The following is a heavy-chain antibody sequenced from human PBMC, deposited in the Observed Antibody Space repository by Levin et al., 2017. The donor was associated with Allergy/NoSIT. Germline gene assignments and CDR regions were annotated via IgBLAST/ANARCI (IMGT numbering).Heavy chain of an antibody. D-gene: IGHD6-13*01. CDR3: AKDQGSSSSWYRNFDY. J-gene: IGHJ4*02. CDR1: GFTFSSYA. V-gene: IGHV3-23*01. Sequence: GGSLRLSCAASGFTFSSYAMSWVRQAPGKGLEWVSAISGSGGSTYYADSVKGRFTISRDNSKNTLYLQMNSLRAEDTAVYYCAKDQGSSSSWYRNFDYWGQGTLVTVSS. CDR2: ISGSGGST.